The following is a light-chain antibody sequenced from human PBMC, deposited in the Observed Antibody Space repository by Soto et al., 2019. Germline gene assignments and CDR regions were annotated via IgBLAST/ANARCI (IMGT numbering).Light chain of an antibody. V-gene: IGLV1-40*01. CDR1: SSNIGAGYD. CDR2: GNS. Sequence: QSVLTQPPSVSGAPGQRVTISCTGSSSNIGAGYDVHWYQQLPGTAPKLLIYGNSNRPSGVPDRFSGSKSGTSASLAITGLQAEDDADYYCQSYDSSLSGYVFGTGPKLTVL. J-gene: IGLJ1*01. CDR3: QSYDSSLSGYV.